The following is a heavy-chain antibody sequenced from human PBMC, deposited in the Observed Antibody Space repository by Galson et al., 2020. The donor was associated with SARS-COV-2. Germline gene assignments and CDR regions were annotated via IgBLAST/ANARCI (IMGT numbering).Heavy chain of an antibody. J-gene: IGHJ4*02. CDR1: GITFSSYG. V-gene: IGHV3-30*18. D-gene: IGHD2-21*02. CDR2: ISYDGSNK. CDR3: AKAPEIVVVTATHPSDY. Sequence: GGSLRLSCPASGITFSSYGMHWVRQAPGKGLEWVAVISYDGSNKYYADSVTGRLTISRDNSKNTLYLQMNSLRAEDTAVYYCAKAPEIVVVTATHPSDYWRQGTLVTVSS.